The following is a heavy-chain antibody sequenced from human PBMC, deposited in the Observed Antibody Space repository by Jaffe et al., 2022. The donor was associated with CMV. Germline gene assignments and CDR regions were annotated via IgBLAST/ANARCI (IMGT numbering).Heavy chain of an antibody. CDR1: GFRFHDHA. Sequence: EVQLVESGGGLVQPGKSLRLSCATSGFRFHDHAMHWVRQAPGKGLEWVSGINWNGNTEGYADSVKGRFTISRDNDKRFLYLQMSSLGGDDTALYFCARDRTSWLGALDIWGHGTMVTVSS. J-gene: IGHJ3*02. D-gene: IGHD1-1*01. CDR2: INWNGNTE. V-gene: IGHV3-9*01. CDR3: ARDRTSWLGALDI.